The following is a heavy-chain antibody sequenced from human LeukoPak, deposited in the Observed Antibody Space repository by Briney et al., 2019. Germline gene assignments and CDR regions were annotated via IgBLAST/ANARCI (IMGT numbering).Heavy chain of an antibody. CDR2: IIPIFGTA. D-gene: IGHD6-6*01. Sequence: SVKVSCKASGGTFSSYAISWVRQAPGQGLEWMGGIIPIFGTANYAQKFQGRVTITADKSTSTAYMELSSLRSEDTAVYYCARDFGIAARLSYSYYMDVWGKGTTVTVSS. V-gene: IGHV1-69*06. CDR3: ARDFGIAARLSYSYYMDV. J-gene: IGHJ6*03. CDR1: GGTFSSYA.